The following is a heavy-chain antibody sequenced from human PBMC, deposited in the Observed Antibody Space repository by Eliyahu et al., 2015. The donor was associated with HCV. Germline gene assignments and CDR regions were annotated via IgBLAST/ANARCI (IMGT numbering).Heavy chain of an antibody. D-gene: IGHD2-8*01. CDR3: ASQDCSNGVCYIGVDS. J-gene: IGHJ4*02. V-gene: IGHV4-34*01. CDR1: GGSFNGYH. CDR2: INQGGGT. Sequence: QVQLQQWGAGLLKPSETLSLXCGVYGGSFNGYHWSWXRQPPGKGLEWIGEINQGGGTNYXPSLESRVTISVDTSNKQFSLRLYAVTAADTAVYYCASQDCSNGVCYIGVDSWGQGTPVTVSS.